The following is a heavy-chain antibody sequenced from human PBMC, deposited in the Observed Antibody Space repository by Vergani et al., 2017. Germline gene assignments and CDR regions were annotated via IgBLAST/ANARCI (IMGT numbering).Heavy chain of an antibody. CDR1: GGSISSSSYY. J-gene: IGHJ6*03. CDR3: ARDQGRYDFWSGYAPPGYYYYMDV. Sequence: QLQLQESGPGLVKPSETLSLTCTVSGGSISSSSYYWGWIRQPPGKGLEWLGSIYYSGSTYYNPSLKSRVTISVDTSKNQFSLKRSSVTAADTAVYYCARDQGRYDFWSGYAPPGYYYYMDVWGKGTTVTVSS. D-gene: IGHD3-3*01. CDR2: IYYSGST. V-gene: IGHV4-39*02.